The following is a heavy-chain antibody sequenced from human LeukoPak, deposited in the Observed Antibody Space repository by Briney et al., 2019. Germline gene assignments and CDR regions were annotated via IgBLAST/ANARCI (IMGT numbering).Heavy chain of an antibody. V-gene: IGHV3-74*01. CDR3: ARDSRLYYYDSSGYYLTNYFDY. J-gene: IGHJ4*02. D-gene: IGHD3-22*01. Sequence: GGSLRLSCAASGFTFSSYWMHWVRQAPGKGLVWVSRINSDGSSTSYADSVKGRFTISRDNAKNTLYLQMNSLRAEDTAVYYCARDSRLYYYDSSGYYLTNYFDYWGQGTLVTVSS. CDR1: GFTFSSYW. CDR2: INSDGSST.